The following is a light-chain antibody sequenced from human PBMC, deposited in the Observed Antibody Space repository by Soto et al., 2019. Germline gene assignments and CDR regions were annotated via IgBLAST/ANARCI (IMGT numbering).Light chain of an antibody. Sequence: DIVMTQSPLSLPVTPGEPASISCRSSQSLLHSNGYNYLDWYLQKPAQSPQLLIYLGSNRASGVPDRCSGSGSGKDFTLKISRVEAEDVGVYYCMQALQTITFGQGTRLEIK. V-gene: IGKV2-28*01. CDR2: LGS. CDR3: MQALQTIT. CDR1: QSLLHSNGYNY. J-gene: IGKJ5*01.